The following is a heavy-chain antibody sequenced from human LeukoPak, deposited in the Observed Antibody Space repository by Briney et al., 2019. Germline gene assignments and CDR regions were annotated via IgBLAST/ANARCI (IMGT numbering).Heavy chain of an antibody. V-gene: IGHV3-11*01. Sequence: GGSLRLSCAASGFTFSDYYMSWIRQAPGKGLEWVSYISSSGSTIYYADSVKGRFTISRDNAKNSLYLQMNSLRAEDTAVYYCARDTPRLDLGDWFDPWGQGTLVTVSS. CDR3: ARDTPRLDLGDWFDP. CDR2: ISSSGSTI. J-gene: IGHJ5*02. D-gene: IGHD3-16*01. CDR1: GFTFSDYY.